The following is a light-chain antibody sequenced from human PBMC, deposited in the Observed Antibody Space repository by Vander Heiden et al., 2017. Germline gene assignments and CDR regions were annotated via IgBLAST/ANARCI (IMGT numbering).Light chain of an antibody. V-gene: IGKV1-39*01. Sequence: DIQMTQSPSSLSASVGDRVTITCRASQTISSYLYWYQQKPGKAPKLLIYAASSLQSGVPLRFSGSGSGTDFTLTISILQPEHFATYYCQQSDSTPFTFGHGTKLDIK. CDR1: QTISSY. J-gene: IGKJ3*01. CDR2: AAS. CDR3: QQSDSTPFT.